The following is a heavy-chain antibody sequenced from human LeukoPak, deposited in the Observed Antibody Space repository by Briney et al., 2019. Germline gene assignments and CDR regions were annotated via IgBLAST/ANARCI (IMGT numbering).Heavy chain of an antibody. D-gene: IGHD3-3*01. CDR3: ACSSYEVY. V-gene: IGHV3-21*01. Sequence: GGSLRLSCAASRFTFSSYSMNWVRQAPGKVLEWVSSISSSSSYRYYADSVKGRFTISRDNAKNSLYLQMNSLGAEDTAVYYCACSSYEVYWGQGTLVTVSS. J-gene: IGHJ4*02. CDR2: ISSSSSYR. CDR1: RFTFSSYS.